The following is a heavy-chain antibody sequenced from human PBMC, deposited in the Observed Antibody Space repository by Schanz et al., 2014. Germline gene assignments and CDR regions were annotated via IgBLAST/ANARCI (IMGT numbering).Heavy chain of an antibody. D-gene: IGHD5-12*01. CDR3: ARGMAGYDWPDF. V-gene: IGHV1-2*06. CDR2: INPNGGP. Sequence: LVQSGAEVKKPWASVKVSCKASGYTFTGHYIWWVRQAPGQGLEWMGRINPNGGPTYARKFHGRGPMTTDTSIATAYMEFPSLRPXDTAVFYCARGMAGYDWPDFWGQGTLVTVSS. J-gene: IGHJ4*02. CDR1: GYTFTGHY.